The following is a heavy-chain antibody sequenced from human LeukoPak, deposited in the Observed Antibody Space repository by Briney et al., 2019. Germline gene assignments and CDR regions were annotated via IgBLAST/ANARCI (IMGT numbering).Heavy chain of an antibody. CDR3: ASEDGSGSYLPY. CDR2: IRSSSSTT. D-gene: IGHD3-10*01. Sequence: GGSLRLSCAASGFTLSSYSMNWVRQAPGKGLEWVSYIRSSSSTTYYADSVKGRFTISRDNAKNSLFLQMNSLRDEDTAVYYCASEDGSGSYLPYWGQGTLVTVSS. V-gene: IGHV3-48*02. J-gene: IGHJ4*02. CDR1: GFTLSSYS.